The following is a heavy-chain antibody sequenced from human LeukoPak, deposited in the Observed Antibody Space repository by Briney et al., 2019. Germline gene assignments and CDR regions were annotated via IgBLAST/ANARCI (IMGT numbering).Heavy chain of an antibody. CDR1: GFTFDDYT. CDR3: AKDARRGVVGAPTPVY. D-gene: IGHD1-26*01. CDR2: ISWDGGST. J-gene: IGHJ4*02. Sequence: PGGSLRLSCAASGFTFDDYTMHWVRQGPGKGLEWVSLISWDGGSTYYADSVKGRFTISRDNSKNSLYLQMNSLRAEDTALYYCAKDARRGVVGAPTPVYWGQGTLVTVSS. V-gene: IGHV3-43*01.